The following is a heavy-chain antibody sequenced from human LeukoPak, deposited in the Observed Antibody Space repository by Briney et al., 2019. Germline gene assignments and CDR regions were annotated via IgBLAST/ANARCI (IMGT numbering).Heavy chain of an antibody. CDR1: GGSFSGYY. D-gene: IGHD2-21*01. CDR3: ARRGWVIPSFDY. J-gene: IGHJ4*02. V-gene: IGHV4-34*01. Sequence: SETLSLTCAVYGGSFSGYYWSWIRQPPGKGLEWIGVINHSGSTNYNPSLKSRVTISVDTSKNQFSLKLSSVTAADTAVYYCARRGWVIPSFDYWGQGTLVTVSS. CDR2: INHSGST.